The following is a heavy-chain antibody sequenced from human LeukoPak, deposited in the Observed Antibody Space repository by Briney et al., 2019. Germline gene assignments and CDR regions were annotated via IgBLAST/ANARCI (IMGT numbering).Heavy chain of an antibody. D-gene: IGHD3-10*01. CDR3: TTDPSRSGYYYYYMDV. CDR1: GFTFSNAW. Sequence: GGSLRLSCAASGFTFSNAWMSWVRQAPGKGLEWVGRIKSKTDGGTTDYAAPVKGRFTISRDDSKNTLYLQMNSLKTEDTAVYYSTTDPSRSGYYYYYMDVWGKGTTVTVSS. J-gene: IGHJ6*03. CDR2: IKSKTDGGTT. V-gene: IGHV3-15*01.